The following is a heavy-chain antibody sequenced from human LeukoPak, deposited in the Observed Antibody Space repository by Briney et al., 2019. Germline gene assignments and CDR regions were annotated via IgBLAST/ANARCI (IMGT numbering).Heavy chain of an antibody. D-gene: IGHD2-2*01. CDR1: GYTFTGYY. V-gene: IGHV1-2*02. CDR2: INPNSGGT. Sequence: ASVKVSCKASGYTFTGYYMHWVRQAPGQGLEWMGWINPNSGGTNYAQKFQGRVTMTRDTSISTAYMELSRLRSDDTAVYYCARDTVCVSTSCGFDYWGQGTLVTVSS. CDR3: ARDTVCVSTSCGFDY. J-gene: IGHJ4*02.